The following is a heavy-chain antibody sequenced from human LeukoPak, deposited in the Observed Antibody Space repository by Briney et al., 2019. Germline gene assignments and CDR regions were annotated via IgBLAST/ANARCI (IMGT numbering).Heavy chain of an antibody. CDR1: GFTFTNYA. Sequence: GGSLRLSCAASGFTFTNYAMSWVRQAPGKGLEWVSTISSSGATTDYAGSVKGRLTISRDNSRNTLFLQMNSLRAEDTAVYYCAKVEKLWGQGTLVTVSS. V-gene: IGHV3-23*01. CDR3: AKVEKL. J-gene: IGHJ4*02. CDR2: ISSSGATT.